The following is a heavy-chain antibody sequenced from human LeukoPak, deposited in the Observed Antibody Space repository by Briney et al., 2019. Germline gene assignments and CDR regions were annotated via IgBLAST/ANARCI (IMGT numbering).Heavy chain of an antibody. V-gene: IGHV1-3*01. CDR2: INPGNGDT. J-gene: IGHJ6*02. CDR3: ARERWHCRVNCYSVYYYALDV. D-gene: IGHD2-15*01. Sequence: GASVKVSCKGSGYTSTNYAVHWVRQAPGQRLEWLGWINPGNGDTKYSQNFQGRVTVTSDTSAATAYVELNSLTSEDTAVYYCARERWHCRVNCYSVYYYALDVWGQGTTVTASS. CDR1: GYTSTNYA.